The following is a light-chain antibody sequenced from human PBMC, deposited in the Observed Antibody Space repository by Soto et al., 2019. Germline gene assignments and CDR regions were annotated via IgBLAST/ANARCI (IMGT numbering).Light chain of an antibody. CDR3: HQYGTSPRP. Sequence: EIVMTQSPATLSVSPGERATLSCRASQSVSNNYLAWYQHKPGQAPRLLIYVTSSRAIGIPDRFSGSGSGTDFTLTISRLEPEDFAVYYCHQYGTSPRPFGQGTKVDIK. J-gene: IGKJ1*01. V-gene: IGKV3-20*01. CDR1: QSVSNNY. CDR2: VTS.